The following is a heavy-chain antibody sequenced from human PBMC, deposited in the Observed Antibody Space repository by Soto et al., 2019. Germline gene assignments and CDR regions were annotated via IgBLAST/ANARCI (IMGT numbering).Heavy chain of an antibody. CDR3: ARVGYYGSGSPPSP. D-gene: IGHD3-10*01. Sequence: ASVKVSCKASGYTFTGYYMHWVRQAPGQGLEWMGWINPNSGGTNYAQKFQGRVTMTRDTSISTAYMELSRLRSDDTAVYYCARVGYYGSGSPPSPWGQGTLVTVSS. CDR2: INPNSGGT. J-gene: IGHJ5*02. V-gene: IGHV1-2*02. CDR1: GYTFTGYY.